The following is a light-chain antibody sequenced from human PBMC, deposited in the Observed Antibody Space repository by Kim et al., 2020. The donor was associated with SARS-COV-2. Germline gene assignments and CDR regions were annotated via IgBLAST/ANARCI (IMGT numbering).Light chain of an antibody. CDR2: DAS. J-gene: IGKJ1*01. V-gene: IGKV1-5*01. Sequence: ASVGDRVTISGRASQRISGWLAWYQQRPGKAPKLLIYDASSLQSGVPSRFSGSGSGTEFTLAVSSLQPDDFATYYCQQYNSFPWTFGQGTKVEIK. CDR1: QRISGW. CDR3: QQYNSFPWT.